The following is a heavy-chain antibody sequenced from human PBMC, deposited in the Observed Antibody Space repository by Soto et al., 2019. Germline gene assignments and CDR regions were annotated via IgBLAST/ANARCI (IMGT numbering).Heavy chain of an antibody. J-gene: IGHJ6*02. CDR2: IRSKANSYAT. V-gene: IGHV3-73*01. CDR3: TRHYYDSSGYYPPYGMDV. D-gene: IGHD3-22*01. CDR1: GFTFSGSA. Sequence: GGSLRLSCAASGFTFSGSAMHWVRQASGKGLEWVGRIRSKANSYATAYAASVKGRFTISRDDSKNTAYLQMNSLKTEDTAVYYCTRHYYDSSGYYPPYGMDVWGQGTTVTVSS.